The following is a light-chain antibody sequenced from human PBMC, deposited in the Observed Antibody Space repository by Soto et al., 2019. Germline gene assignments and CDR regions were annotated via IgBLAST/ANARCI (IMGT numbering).Light chain of an antibody. CDR3: QQSGT. J-gene: IGKJ1*01. Sequence: EIVLTQSPATLSLSPGERATLSCRASQSVSSSYLAWYQQKPGQAPRLLIYGASSRATGIPDRFSGSGSGTDFTLTISRLEPEDFAVYYCQQSGTFGQGTNVDI. V-gene: IGKV3-20*01. CDR1: QSVSSSY. CDR2: GAS.